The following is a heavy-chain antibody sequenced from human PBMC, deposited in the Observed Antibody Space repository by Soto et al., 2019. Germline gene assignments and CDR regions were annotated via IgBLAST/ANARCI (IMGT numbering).Heavy chain of an antibody. Sequence: PSETLSLTCTFSVVSISNYYWTCIRHPPGKGLEWIGYVYYTGSTNYNPSLNSRVTMSVDTSKNRFSLKLSSVTAADTAVYYCARETKAPAMVTLWGQGTRDTVSS. CDR2: VYYTGST. CDR1: VVSISNYY. J-gene: IGHJ4*02. CDR3: ARETKAPAMVTL. V-gene: IGHV4-59*01. D-gene: IGHD5-18*01.